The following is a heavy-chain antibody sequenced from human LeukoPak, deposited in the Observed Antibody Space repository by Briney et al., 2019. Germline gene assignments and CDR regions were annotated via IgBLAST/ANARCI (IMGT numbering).Heavy chain of an antibody. CDR2: INWNGGST. D-gene: IGHD6-25*01. CDR3: AKEVKAATNWFDP. Sequence: GGSLRLSCAASGFTFDDYGMSWVRQAPGKGLEWVSGINWNGGSTGYADSVKGRFTISRDNAKNSLYLQMNSLGAEDTAVYFCAKEVKAATNWFDPWGQGTLVTVSS. CDR1: GFTFDDYG. V-gene: IGHV3-20*04. J-gene: IGHJ5*02.